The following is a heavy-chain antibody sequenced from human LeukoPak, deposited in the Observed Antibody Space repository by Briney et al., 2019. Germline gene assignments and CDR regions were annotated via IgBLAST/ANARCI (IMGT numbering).Heavy chain of an antibody. V-gene: IGHV3-23*01. Sequence: GGSLRLSCAASGFTFSTYAMSWVRQAPGKGLEWVSTISGSGGSTYYADSVTGRFTISRDNSKNTLYLQMNSLRAEDTAVYYCAKVPPGYDSRPRTTFDYWGQGTLVTVSS. CDR1: GFTFSTYA. CDR2: ISGSGGST. D-gene: IGHD3-22*01. J-gene: IGHJ4*02. CDR3: AKVPPGYDSRPRTTFDY.